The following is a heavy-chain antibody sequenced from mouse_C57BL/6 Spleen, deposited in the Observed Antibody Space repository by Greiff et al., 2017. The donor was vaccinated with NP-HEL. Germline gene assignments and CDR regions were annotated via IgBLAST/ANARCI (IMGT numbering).Heavy chain of an antibody. CDR2: IYPGDGDT. V-gene: IGHV1-82*01. CDR3: ARSSYPYWYFDV. CDR1: GYAFSSSW. Sequence: QVQLKESGPELVKPGASVKISCKASGYAFSSSWMNWVKQRPGKGLEWIGRIYPGDGDTNYNGKFKGKATLTADKSSSTAYMQLSSLTSEDSAVYFCARSSYPYWYFDVWGTGTTVTVSS. J-gene: IGHJ1*03. D-gene: IGHD1-1*01.